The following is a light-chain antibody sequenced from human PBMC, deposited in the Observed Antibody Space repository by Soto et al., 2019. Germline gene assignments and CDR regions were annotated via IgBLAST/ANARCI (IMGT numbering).Light chain of an antibody. J-gene: IGLJ1*01. CDR2: LNSDGSH. V-gene: IGLV4-69*01. Sequence: QSVLTQSPSASASLRASVKLTCTLSSGHSSYAIAWHQQQPEKGPRYLMKLNSDGSHSKGDGIPDRFSGSSSGAERYLTISSLQSEDEADYYCQTWGTGIQVFGTGTKVTVL. CDR1: SGHSSYA. CDR3: QTWGTGIQV.